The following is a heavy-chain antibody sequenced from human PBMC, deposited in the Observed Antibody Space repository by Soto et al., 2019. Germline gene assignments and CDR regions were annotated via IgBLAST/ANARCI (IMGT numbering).Heavy chain of an antibody. CDR3: AREVGYFSSGSCYPDY. Sequence: APVQVSCKASGYTFTSYGTSWARQAPGQGLEWMGWIIAYNGNTNYAQKLQGRFTMTTDTSTSTANVELRSLRSDDTAVYYCAREVGYFSSGSCYPDYWGQGTLVTVS. V-gene: IGHV1-18*01. D-gene: IGHD2-15*01. CDR1: GYTFTSYG. J-gene: IGHJ4*02. CDR2: IIAYNGNT.